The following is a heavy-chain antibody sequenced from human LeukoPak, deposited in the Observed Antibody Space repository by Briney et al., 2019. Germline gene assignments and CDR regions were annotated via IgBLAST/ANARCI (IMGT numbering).Heavy chain of an antibody. CDR3: AKDLDIVVVPAATLDY. D-gene: IGHD2-2*01. V-gene: IGHV3-30*18. CDR2: ISYDGSNK. J-gene: IGHJ4*02. CDR1: GFTFSSYG. Sequence: GGSLRLSCAASGFTFSSYGMHWVRQAPGKGLEWVAVISYDGSNKYYADSVKGRFTISRDNSKNTLYLQMNSLRGEDTAVYYCAKDLDIVVVPAATLDYWGQGTLVTVSS.